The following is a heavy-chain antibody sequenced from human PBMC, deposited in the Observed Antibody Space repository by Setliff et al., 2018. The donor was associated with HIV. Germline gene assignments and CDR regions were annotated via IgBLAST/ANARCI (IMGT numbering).Heavy chain of an antibody. V-gene: IGHV1-69*13. CDR1: GGTFSIFS. CDR2: IIPLLGPG. J-gene: IGHJ4*02. D-gene: IGHD3-3*02. CDR3: SRGIGNFGTDLIGYFDY. Sequence: SVKVSCKPSGGTFSIFSITWVRQAPGQGLEWMGGIIPLLGPGNYAQTFQGRDTINASEDTTTTNMELRNLRSEDTAIYYWSRGIGNFGTDLIGYFDYWGQGTLVTVSS.